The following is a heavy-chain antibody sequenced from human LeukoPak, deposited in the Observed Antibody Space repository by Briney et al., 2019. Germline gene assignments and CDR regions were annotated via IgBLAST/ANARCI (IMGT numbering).Heavy chain of an antibody. Sequence: SETLSLTCAVYGGSFSGYYWSWIRQPPGKGLEWIGEINHSGSTNYNPSLKSRVTISVDTSKNQFSLKLSSVTAADTAVYYCARGARDYGDYVDYYGMDVWGQGTTVTVSS. CDR2: INHSGST. CDR1: GGSFSGYY. J-gene: IGHJ6*02. CDR3: ARGARDYGDYVDYYGMDV. D-gene: IGHD4-17*01. V-gene: IGHV4-34*01.